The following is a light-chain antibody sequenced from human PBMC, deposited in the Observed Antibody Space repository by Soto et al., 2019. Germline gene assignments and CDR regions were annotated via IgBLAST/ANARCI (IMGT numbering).Light chain of an antibody. CDR2: GVS. Sequence: EIVLTQSPGTLSLSPGERATLSCRASQSVPGNYLVWLQQKPGQAPRVLIYGVSMRATGIPDRFSGSGSGTDFTLTISRLEPEDFAVYFCQQYTSPPWTLGQGTKVETK. V-gene: IGKV3-20*01. CDR1: QSVPGNY. J-gene: IGKJ1*01. CDR3: QQYTSPPWT.